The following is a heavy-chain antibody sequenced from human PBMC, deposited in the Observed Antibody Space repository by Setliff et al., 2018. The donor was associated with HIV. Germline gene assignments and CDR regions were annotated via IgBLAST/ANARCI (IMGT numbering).Heavy chain of an antibody. D-gene: IGHD6-19*01. J-gene: IGHJ5*02. Sequence: PSETLSLTCSVSGGSVNSYHWSWIRQPPGKGLEWIGYIYKSGTTNYSPSLKSRVTISAGPSKNQFSLKLTSVTAADTAVFFCARLRMAVAGYNWFDPWGQGTLVTVSS. CDR1: GGSVNSYH. V-gene: IGHV4-59*08. CDR3: ARLRMAVAGYNWFDP. CDR2: IYKSGTT.